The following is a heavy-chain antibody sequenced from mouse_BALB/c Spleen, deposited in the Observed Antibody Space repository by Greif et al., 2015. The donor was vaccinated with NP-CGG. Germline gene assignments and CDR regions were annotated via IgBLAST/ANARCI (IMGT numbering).Heavy chain of an antibody. D-gene: IGHD2-14*01. CDR3: AREAYRYDPAWFAY. V-gene: IGHV5-4*02. CDR2: ISDGGSYT. Sequence: EVKLVESGGGLVKPGGSLKLSCAASGFTFSDYYMYWVRQTPEKRLEWVATISDGGSYTYYPDSVKGRFTISRDSAKNNLYLQMSSLKSEDTAMYYCAREAYRYDPAWFAYWGQGTLVTVSA. J-gene: IGHJ3*01. CDR1: GFTFSDYY.